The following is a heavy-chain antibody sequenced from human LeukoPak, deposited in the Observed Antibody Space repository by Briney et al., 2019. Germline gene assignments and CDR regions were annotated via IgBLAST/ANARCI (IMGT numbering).Heavy chain of an antibody. Sequence: KPSETLSLTCTVSGGSISSYYWSWIRQPPGKGLEWIGYIYYSGSGNYNPSLKSRVTISVDTSKNQFSLKLSSVTAADTAVYYCARPNRYDLYFDYWGQGTLVTVSS. CDR2: IYYSGSG. V-gene: IGHV4-59*01. CDR3: ARPNRYDLYFDY. J-gene: IGHJ4*02. CDR1: GGSISSYY. D-gene: IGHD5-12*01.